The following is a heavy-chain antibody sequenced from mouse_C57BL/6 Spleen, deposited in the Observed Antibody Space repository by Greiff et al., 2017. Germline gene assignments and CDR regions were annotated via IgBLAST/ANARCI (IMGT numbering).Heavy chain of an antibody. J-gene: IGHJ4*01. Sequence: QVQLQQSGPELVKPGASVKISCKASGYAFSSSWMNWVKQRPGKGLEWIGRIYPGDGDTNYNGKFKGKATLTADKSSSTAYRQLSSLTSEDSAVYFCARPTYGSSHYYAMDYWGQGTSVTVSS. V-gene: IGHV1-82*01. CDR3: ARPTYGSSHYYAMDY. CDR2: IYPGDGDT. D-gene: IGHD1-1*01. CDR1: GYAFSSSW.